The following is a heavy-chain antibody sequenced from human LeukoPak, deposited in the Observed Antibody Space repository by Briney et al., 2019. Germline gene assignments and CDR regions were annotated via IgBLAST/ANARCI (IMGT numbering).Heavy chain of an antibody. D-gene: IGHD3-9*01. CDR1: GYTFTGYY. J-gene: IGHJ4*02. CDR3: AARYDILTGPDY. CDR2: INPNSGNT. V-gene: IGHV1-8*02. Sequence: ASVKVSCKASGYTFTGYYMHWVRQAPGQGLEWMGWINPNSGNTGYAQKFQGRVTMTRNTSISTAYMELSSLRSEDTAVYYCAARYDILTGPDYWGQGTLVTVSS.